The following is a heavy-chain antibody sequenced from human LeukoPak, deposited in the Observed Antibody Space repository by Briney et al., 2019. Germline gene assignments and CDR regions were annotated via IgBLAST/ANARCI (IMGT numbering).Heavy chain of an antibody. CDR3: AKDVRVVAATASDY. CDR2: ISGGGGST. V-gene: IGHV3-23*01. Sequence: GGSLRLSCAASGFTFSSYAMSWVRQAPGKGLEWVSAISGGGGSTYYADSVKGRFTISRDNSKNTLYLQMNSLRAEDTAVYYCAKDVRVVAATASDYWGQGTLVTVSS. J-gene: IGHJ4*02. CDR1: GFTFSSYA. D-gene: IGHD2-15*01.